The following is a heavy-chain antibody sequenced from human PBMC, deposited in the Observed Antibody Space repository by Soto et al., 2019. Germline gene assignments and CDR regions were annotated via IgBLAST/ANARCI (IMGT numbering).Heavy chain of an antibody. CDR1: GGTFSSYA. D-gene: IGHD3-16*01. V-gene: IGHV1-69*13. CDR2: IIPIFGTA. CDR3: ARDLKNRTVGEYYYYYGMDV. Sequence: SVKVSCKASGGTFSSYAISWVRQAPGQGLEWMGGIIPIFGTANYAQKFQGRVTITADESTSTAYMELSSRRSEDTAVYYCARDLKNRTVGEYYYYYGMDVWGQGTTVTVSS. J-gene: IGHJ6*02.